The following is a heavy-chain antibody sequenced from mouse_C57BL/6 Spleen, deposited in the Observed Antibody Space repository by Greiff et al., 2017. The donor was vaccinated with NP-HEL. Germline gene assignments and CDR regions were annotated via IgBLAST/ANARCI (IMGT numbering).Heavy chain of an antibody. CDR3: ARAGSSPWYFDV. CDR1: GYSITSGYY. D-gene: IGHD1-1*01. Sequence: VQLKQSGPGLVKPSQSLSLTCSVTGYSITSGYYWNWIRQFPGNKLEWMGYISYDGSNNYNPSLKNRISITRDTSKNQFFLKLNSVTTEDTATYYCARAGSSPWYFDVWGTGTTVTVSS. CDR2: ISYDGSN. V-gene: IGHV3-6*01. J-gene: IGHJ1*03.